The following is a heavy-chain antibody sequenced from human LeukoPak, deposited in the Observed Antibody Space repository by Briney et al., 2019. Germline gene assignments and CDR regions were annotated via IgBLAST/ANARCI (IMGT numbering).Heavy chain of an antibody. V-gene: IGHV3-23*01. D-gene: IGHD5-24*01. CDR3: AKDYNYLPGGGAFDI. J-gene: IGHJ3*02. Sequence: GGSLRLSCAASGFTFSSYAMSWVRQAPGKGLEWVSAISGSGGSTYYADSVKGRFTISRDNSKNTLYLQMNSLRAEDTAVCYCAKDYNYLPGGGAFDIWGQGPMVTLSS. CDR2: ISGSGGST. CDR1: GFTFSSYA.